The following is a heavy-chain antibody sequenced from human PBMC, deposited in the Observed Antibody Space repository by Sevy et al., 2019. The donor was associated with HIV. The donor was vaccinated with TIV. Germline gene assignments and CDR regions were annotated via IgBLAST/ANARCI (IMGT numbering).Heavy chain of an antibody. CDR1: GGSISSSSYY. D-gene: IGHD3-9*01. J-gene: IGHJ3*02. V-gene: IGHV4-39*01. CDR3: AGHQGAGYYRVIFSDGAFDI. Sequence: SETLSLTCTVSGGSISSSSYYWGWIRQPPGKGLEWIGSIYYSGSTYYNPSLKSRVTISVDTSKNQFSLKLSSVTAAVAAVYYCAGHQGAGYYRVIFSDGAFDIWGQGTMVTVSS. CDR2: IYYSGST.